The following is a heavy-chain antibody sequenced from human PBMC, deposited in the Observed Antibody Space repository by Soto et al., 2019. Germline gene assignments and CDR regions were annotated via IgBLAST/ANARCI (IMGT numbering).Heavy chain of an antibody. J-gene: IGHJ6*02. Sequence: PSLTCTVSGGSISSYYWNWIRQPAGKGLEWIGRIYTSGSTNYNPSLKSRVTMSVDTSKNQFSLKLSSVTAADTAVYYCARDIWIAVAGTGGYYYGMDVWGQGTTVTVSS. CDR1: GGSISSYY. CDR3: ARDIWIAVAGTGGYYYGMDV. V-gene: IGHV4-4*07. D-gene: IGHD6-19*01. CDR2: IYTSGST.